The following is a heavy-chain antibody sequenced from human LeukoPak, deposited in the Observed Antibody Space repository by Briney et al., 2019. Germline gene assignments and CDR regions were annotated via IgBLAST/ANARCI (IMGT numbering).Heavy chain of an antibody. Sequence: SETLSLTCTVSGGSISTSSYYWGWIRQPPGKGLEWIGNIYYSGSTYYNSSLKSRGTISFDTSNNQFSLELSSVTAADTAVYYCAGLNYYYHYIDVWGKGTTVTVSS. CDR1: GGSISTSSYY. CDR2: IYYSGST. J-gene: IGHJ6*03. CDR3: AGLNYYYHYIDV. V-gene: IGHV4-39*07.